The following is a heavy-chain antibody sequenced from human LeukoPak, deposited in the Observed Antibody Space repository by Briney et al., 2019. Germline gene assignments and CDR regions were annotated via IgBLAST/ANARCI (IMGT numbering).Heavy chain of an antibody. CDR3: ARVGAPGGLRPYHYYY. CDR1: GYIFADYW. Sequence: GASVKVSCKASGYIFADYWVHWVRQAPGRGLECMGWIDPASGTTNEPQKFKGRITVTRDTSASTVYMDLTGPTTDDTAVYYCARVGAPGGLRPYHYYYWGQGTMVTVSS. J-gene: IGHJ4*02. D-gene: IGHD3-10*01. V-gene: IGHV1-2*02. CDR2: IDPASGTT.